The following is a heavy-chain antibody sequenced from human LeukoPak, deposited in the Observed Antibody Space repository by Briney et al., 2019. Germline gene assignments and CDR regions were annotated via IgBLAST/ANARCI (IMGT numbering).Heavy chain of an antibody. Sequence: PSETLSLTCAVYGGSFSGYYWSWIRQPPGKGLEWIGEINHSGSTNYNPSLKSRVTISVDTSKNQFSLKLSSVTAADTAVYYCARGFSTVTLYNWGQGTLVTVSS. CDR3: ARGFSTVTLYN. J-gene: IGHJ4*02. CDR1: GGSFSGYY. V-gene: IGHV4-34*01. D-gene: IGHD4-17*01. CDR2: INHSGST.